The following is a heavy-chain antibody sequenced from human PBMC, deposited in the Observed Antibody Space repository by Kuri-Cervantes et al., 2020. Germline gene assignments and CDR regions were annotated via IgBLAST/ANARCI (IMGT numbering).Heavy chain of an antibody. Sequence: LSLTCAASGFTFDDYAMHWVRQAPGKGLEWVSGISWNSGSIGYADSVKGRFTISRDNAKNSLYLQMNSLRAEDTALYYCAKDLRGGSVAGTGIFDYWGQGTLVTVSS. CDR1: GFTFDDYA. CDR3: AKDLRGGSVAGTGIFDY. J-gene: IGHJ4*02. D-gene: IGHD6-19*01. V-gene: IGHV3-9*01. CDR2: ISWNSGSI.